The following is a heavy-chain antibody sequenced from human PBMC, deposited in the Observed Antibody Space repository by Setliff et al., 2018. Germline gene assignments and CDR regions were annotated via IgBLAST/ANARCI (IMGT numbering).Heavy chain of an antibody. D-gene: IGHD3-3*01. V-gene: IGHV3-11*06. CDR3: ARVGEYRFLEWFMNYYYNYMDA. CDR1: GGSISSGTYY. CDR2: ISDSSG. Sequence: LSLTCTVSGGSISSGTYYWAWIRQAPGKGLEWVSSISDSSGDYADSVKGRFTISRDNAKNTVYLQMNSLRAEDTAVYYCARVGEYRFLEWFMNYYYNYMDAWGKGTTVTVSS. J-gene: IGHJ6*03.